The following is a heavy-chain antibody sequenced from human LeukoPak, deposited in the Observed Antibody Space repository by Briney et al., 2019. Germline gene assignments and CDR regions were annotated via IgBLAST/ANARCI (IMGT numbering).Heavy chain of an antibody. V-gene: IGHV4-59*01. CDR2: IYYSGST. J-gene: IGHJ6*03. Sequence: PSETLSLTCTVSGGSISSYYWSWIRQPPGKGLEWIGYIYYSGSTNYNPSLKSRVTIPVDTSKNQFSLKLSSVTAADTAVYYCARDKFLYYYYYMDVWGKGTTVTVSS. CDR3: ARDKFLYYYYYMDV. CDR1: GGSISSYY.